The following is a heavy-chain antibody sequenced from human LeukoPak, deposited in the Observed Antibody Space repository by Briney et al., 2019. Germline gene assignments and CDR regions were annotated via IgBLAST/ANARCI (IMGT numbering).Heavy chain of an antibody. J-gene: IGHJ4*02. V-gene: IGHV3-23*01. CDR3: AKDNPVAGSGYLFDY. CDR2: ISGSGGST. CDR1: GFTFSSYA. D-gene: IGHD3-22*01. Sequence: GGSLRLSCAASGFTFSSYAMSWVRQAPGTGLEWVSAISGSGGSTYYADSVKGRFTISRDNSKNTLYLQMNSLRAEDTAVYYCAKDNPVAGSGYLFDYWGQGTLVTVSS.